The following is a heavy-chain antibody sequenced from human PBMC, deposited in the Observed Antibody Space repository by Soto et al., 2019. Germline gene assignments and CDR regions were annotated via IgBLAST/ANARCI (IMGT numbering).Heavy chain of an antibody. CDR2: ITWNGANT. Sequence: PGGSLRLSCAASGFSFDEYNMHWVRQAPGKGLEWLSLITWNGANTYYADSVKGRFTISRDGTTKSVSLQMTSLKREDTGLYYCARETLSYGSALDVWGEGATVTVS. V-gene: IGHV3-43*01. CDR1: GFSFDEYN. J-gene: IGHJ6*02. CDR3: ARETLSYGSALDV. D-gene: IGHD3-16*01.